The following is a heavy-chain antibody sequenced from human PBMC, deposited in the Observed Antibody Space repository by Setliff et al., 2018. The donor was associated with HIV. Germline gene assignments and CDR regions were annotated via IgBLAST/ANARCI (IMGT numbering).Heavy chain of an antibody. CDR1: GGSISRSTHH. V-gene: IGHV4-39*07. CDR3: AAQDLDLVKYYYMDY. D-gene: IGHD2-21*01. Sequence: KTSETLSLTCTVSGGSISRSTHHWAWIRQPPGKGLEWIGALSSKGQAYYNPSLKSRVAISIDSSKNLFYLRLDSLTAADTAVYYCAAQDLDLVKYYYMDYWGPGALVTVSS. CDR2: LSSKGQA. J-gene: IGHJ4*02.